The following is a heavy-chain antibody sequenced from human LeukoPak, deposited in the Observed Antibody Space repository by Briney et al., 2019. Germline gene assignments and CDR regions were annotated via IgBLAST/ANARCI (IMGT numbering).Heavy chain of an antibody. V-gene: IGHV3-49*04. CDR3: TREGQYQLLPKQEGTLGVSYYYYYYGMDV. D-gene: IGHD2-2*01. CDR2: IRSEAYGGTT. CDR1: GFTFGDYA. J-gene: IGHJ6*02. Sequence: PGRSLRLSCTASGFTFGDYAMSWVRQAPGKGLEWVGFIRSEAYGGTTEYAASVKGRFTISRDDSKSIAYLQMNSLKTEDTAVYYCTREGQYQLLPKQEGTLGVSYYYYYYGMDVWGQGTTVTVSS.